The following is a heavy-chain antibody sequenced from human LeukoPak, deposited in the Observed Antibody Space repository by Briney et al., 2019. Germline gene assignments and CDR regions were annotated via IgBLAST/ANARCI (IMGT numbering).Heavy chain of an antibody. D-gene: IGHD6-19*01. J-gene: IGHJ4*02. CDR1: GFTFSDYY. CDR3: ARPSAVGGTGFFDY. V-gene: IGHV3-11*03. CDR2: ISNGSSYT. Sequence: GGSLRLSCAASGFTFSDYYMTWIRQAPGKGLEWVSYISNGSSYTNYADSVKGRFTISRDNAKNSLYLQMNSLRAEDTAVYYCARPSAVGGTGFFDYWGQGTLATVSS.